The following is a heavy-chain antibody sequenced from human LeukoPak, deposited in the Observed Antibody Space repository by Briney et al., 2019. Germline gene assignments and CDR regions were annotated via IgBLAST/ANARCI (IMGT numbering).Heavy chain of an antibody. J-gene: IGHJ2*01. D-gene: IGHD1-26*01. CDR2: IKEDGSDI. CDR1: GFTFSSYW. V-gene: IGHV3-7*03. CDR3: AKDRTVGASYWYFDL. Sequence: GGSLRLSCAASGFTFSSYWMGWVRQAPGKGLEWVADIKEDGSDIYSVDSVKGRFTISRDNAKNTLFLHMNTLRAEDTAIYYCAKDRTVGASYWYFDLWGRGTLVTVSS.